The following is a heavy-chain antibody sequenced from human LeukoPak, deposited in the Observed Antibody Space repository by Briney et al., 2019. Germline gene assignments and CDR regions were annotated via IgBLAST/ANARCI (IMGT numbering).Heavy chain of an antibody. J-gene: IGHJ3*02. CDR2: INHSGST. CDR1: GGSFSGYY. D-gene: IGHD4-23*01. V-gene: IGHV4-34*01. CDR3: ARGHWLRWHRNDAFDI. Sequence: SETLSLTCAVYGGSFSGYYWSWIRQPPGKGLEWIGEINHSGSTNYNPSLKSRVTISVDTSKNQFSLKLSSVTAADTAVYYCARGHWLRWHRNDAFDIWGQGTMVTVSS.